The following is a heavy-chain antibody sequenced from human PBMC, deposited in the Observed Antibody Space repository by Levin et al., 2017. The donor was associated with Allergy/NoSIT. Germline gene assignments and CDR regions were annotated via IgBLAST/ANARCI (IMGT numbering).Heavy chain of an antibody. J-gene: IGHJ6*02. Sequence: GGSLRLSCADSGFTFSASAMHWVRQASGKGLEWVGRIRSKANSYATEYAASVKGRFNISRDDSKNTAYLQMNSLKTEDTAVYYCTRPSGYDTYYYYGMDVWGQGTTVTVSS. CDR3: TRPSGYDTYYYYGMDV. CDR2: IRSKANSYAT. V-gene: IGHV3-73*01. D-gene: IGHD5-12*01. CDR1: GFTFSASA.